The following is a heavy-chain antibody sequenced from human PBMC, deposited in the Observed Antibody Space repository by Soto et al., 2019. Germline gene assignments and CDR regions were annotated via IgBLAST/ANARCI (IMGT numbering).Heavy chain of an antibody. Sequence: GGSLRLSCAASGFTFSSYSMNWVRQAPGKGLEWDSYISSSSSTIYYADSVKGRFTISRDNAKNSLYLQMNSLRDEDTAVYYCARAWLWFGEFSGTDGIDVLGQGTTVAVSS. J-gene: IGHJ6*02. V-gene: IGHV3-48*02. D-gene: IGHD3-10*01. CDR1: GFTFSSYS. CDR2: ISSSSSTI. CDR3: ARAWLWFGEFSGTDGIDV.